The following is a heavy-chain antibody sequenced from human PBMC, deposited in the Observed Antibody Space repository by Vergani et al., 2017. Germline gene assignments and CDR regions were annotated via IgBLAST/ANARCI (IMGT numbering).Heavy chain of an antibody. CDR1: FDSIRNLY. J-gene: IGHJ5*02. CDR2: IHYSENN. D-gene: IGHD4-23*01. CDR3: ARELIYGGNSGWFDP. V-gene: IGHV4-59*11. Sequence: QVQLQESGPGLVKSSETLSLTCSVSFDSIRNLYCNWIRQPPGKGLEWVGSIHYSENNNYNPSLRTRVTISVDTSKNQFSLKRSSVTAADTAVYYCARELIYGGNSGWFDPWGQGTLVTVSS.